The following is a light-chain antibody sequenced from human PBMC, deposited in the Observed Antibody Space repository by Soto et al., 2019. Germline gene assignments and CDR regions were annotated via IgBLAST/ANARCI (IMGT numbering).Light chain of an antibody. CDR3: QQYNNWPLT. CDR1: QNVHSD. Sequence: EVVMTQSPDTLSVSPGDGATLSCRASQNVHSDLAWYQQKPGQAPRLVIYDTSTRATDIPVRFTGGGSGTAFTRTISSLKSEDFAVYYWQQYNNWPLTFGGGTKVEIK. CDR2: DTS. V-gene: IGKV3-15*01. J-gene: IGKJ4*01.